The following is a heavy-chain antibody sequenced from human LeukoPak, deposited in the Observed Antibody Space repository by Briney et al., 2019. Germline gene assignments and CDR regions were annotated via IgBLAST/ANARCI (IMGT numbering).Heavy chain of an antibody. D-gene: IGHD3-22*01. CDR3: ARDWNYYDSSGYPDY. J-gene: IGHJ4*02. Sequence: ASVKVSCKASGYIFTDYYMHWVRQAPGQELGWMGRINPNSGGTNYARKFQGRVTMTRDTSISTAYMELSRLRSDDTAVYYCARDWNYYDSSGYPDYWGQGTLVTVSS. V-gene: IGHV1/OR15-1*04. CDR2: INPNSGGT. CDR1: GYIFTDYY.